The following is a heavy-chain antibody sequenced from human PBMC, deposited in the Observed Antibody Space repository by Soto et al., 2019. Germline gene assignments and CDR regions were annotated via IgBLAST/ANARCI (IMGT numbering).Heavy chain of an antibody. CDR3: AITSLADASFYY. V-gene: IGHV3-30*03. J-gene: IGHJ4*02. CDR1: GFIFSNCC. Sequence: GGSLRLSCAVSGFIFSNCCIHWVRQAPGKGLEWVAFISYDGVETFYADSVKGRFTISRDNSKSTVFLHMNSLKKEDTAVYYCAITSLADASFYYSCQRTLSTLCS. CDR2: ISYDGVET.